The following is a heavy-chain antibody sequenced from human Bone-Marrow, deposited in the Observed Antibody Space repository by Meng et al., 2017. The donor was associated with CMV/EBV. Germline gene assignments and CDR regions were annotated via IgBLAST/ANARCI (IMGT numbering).Heavy chain of an antibody. V-gene: IGHV3-69-1*02. CDR2: ISSSSTI. J-gene: IGHJ4*02. CDR1: GFTFSDYY. Sequence: GESLKISCAASGFTFSDYYMNWVRQAPGEGLEWVSSISSSSTIYYADSVKGRFTISRDNAKNSLYLQMNSLRAEDTAVYYCARIVVVPAAYTAGNYWGQGTLVTVSS. D-gene: IGHD2-2*01. CDR3: ARIVVVPAAYTAGNY.